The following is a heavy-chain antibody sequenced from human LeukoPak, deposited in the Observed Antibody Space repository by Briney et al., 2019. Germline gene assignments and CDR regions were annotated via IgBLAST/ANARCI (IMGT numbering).Heavy chain of an antibody. CDR1: GDSVSSNSAA. V-gene: IGHV6-1*01. D-gene: IGHD3-22*01. CDR2: TYYRSKWYN. Sequence: SQTLSLTCAISGDSVSSNSAAWNWIRQSPSRGLEWLGRTYYRSKWYNDYAVSVKSRITINPDTSKNQFSPQLNSVTPEDTAVYYCSREYYSDSSGYYSFFDYWGQGTLVTVSS. CDR3: SREYYSDSSGYYSFFDY. J-gene: IGHJ4*02.